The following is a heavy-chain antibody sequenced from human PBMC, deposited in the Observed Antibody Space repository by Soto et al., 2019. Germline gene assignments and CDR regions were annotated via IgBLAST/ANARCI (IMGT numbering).Heavy chain of an antibody. V-gene: IGHV3-74*01. CDR2: IDTFGSST. J-gene: IGHJ4*02. CDR1: GFIFSNFR. Sequence: GGSLRLSCDASGFIFSNFRMHWVRQVPGKGLGWFSRIDTFGSSTSCGDSVKGRFTISRDNAKNTVSLQMNSLRAEYTGVYYCAKDSWYFDLWSQGSLVTVSS. CDR3: AKDSWYFDL. D-gene: IGHD6-13*01.